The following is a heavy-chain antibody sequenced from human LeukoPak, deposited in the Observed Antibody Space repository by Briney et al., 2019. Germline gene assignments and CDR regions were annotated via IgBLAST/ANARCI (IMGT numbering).Heavy chain of an antibody. Sequence: GGSLRLSCAASGFSFSSYAMTWVRQAPGKGPEVVSGISGSGDRTFYTDSVKGRFTIFRDNSKNTLDLQMNSLRAEDTALYYCAKRDNNDYYTGLHVFDVWGQGTMVTVSS. CDR3: AKRDNNDYYTGLHVFDV. D-gene: IGHD3-22*01. CDR2: ISGSGDRT. V-gene: IGHV3-23*01. CDR1: GFSFSSYA. J-gene: IGHJ3*01.